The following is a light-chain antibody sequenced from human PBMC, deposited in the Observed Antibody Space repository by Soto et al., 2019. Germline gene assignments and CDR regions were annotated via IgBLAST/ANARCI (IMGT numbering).Light chain of an antibody. J-gene: IGLJ7*01. CDR1: RSNIGAGYA. CDR3: QSYDSSDKLI. V-gene: IGLV1-40*01. Sequence: QLVLTQPPSVSGAPGQRVTISCTGSRSNIGAGYAVHWYQQFPGTAPKLLIYDNTNRPSGVPDRFSASKSATSASLAITGLQAEDEADYYCQSYDSSDKLIFGGGTKLTVL. CDR2: DNT.